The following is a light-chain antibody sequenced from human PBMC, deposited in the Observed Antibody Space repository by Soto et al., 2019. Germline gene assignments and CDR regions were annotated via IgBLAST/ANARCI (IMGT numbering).Light chain of an antibody. V-gene: IGKV3-20*01. J-gene: IGKJ1*01. CDR1: QSVGSNL. CDR2: GAS. Sequence: EGLWTKSTDTLSVSTGERATLSCRASQSVGSNLLAWYQQKRGQAPRLLIYGASNRATGIPDRFSGSGSGTDFTLTICRLEPEDFAVYYCQQYNTSPRTFCQGTNVDIK. CDR3: QQYNTSPRT.